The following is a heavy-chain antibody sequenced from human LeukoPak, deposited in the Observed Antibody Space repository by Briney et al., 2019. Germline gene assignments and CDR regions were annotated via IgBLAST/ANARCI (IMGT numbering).Heavy chain of an antibody. CDR3: ARVKPLGYCSGGSCYDGKFDY. Sequence: SETLSLTCTVSGGSISSGGYYWSWIRQHPGKGLEWIGYIYYSGSTYYNPSLKSRVTISVDTSKNQFSLKLSSVTAADTAVYCCARVKPLGYCSGGSCYDGKFDYWGQGTLVTVSS. J-gene: IGHJ4*02. V-gene: IGHV4-31*03. CDR2: IYYSGST. CDR1: GGSISSGGYY. D-gene: IGHD2-15*01.